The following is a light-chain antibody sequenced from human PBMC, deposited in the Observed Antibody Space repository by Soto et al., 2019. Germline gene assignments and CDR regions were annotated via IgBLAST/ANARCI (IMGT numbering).Light chain of an antibody. CDR2: GAS. CDR3: QQYGPSPMYT. Sequence: EIVLTQSPGTLSLSPGERATLSCRASQTVSSSYLAWYQQKPGQAPRLLIYGASTRATGITGRFSGSASGTDFTLTINRLEPEDLAVYYCQQYGPSPMYTFGQGTNLEIK. CDR1: QTVSSSY. V-gene: IGKV3-20*01. J-gene: IGKJ2*01.